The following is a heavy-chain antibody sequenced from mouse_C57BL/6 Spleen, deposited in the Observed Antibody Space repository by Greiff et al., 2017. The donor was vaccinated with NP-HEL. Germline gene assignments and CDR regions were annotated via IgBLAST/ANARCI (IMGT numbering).Heavy chain of an antibody. CDR2: IHPNSGST. J-gene: IGHJ1*03. CDR3: ARCLITTVVATSDFEG. CDR1: GYTFTSYW. D-gene: IGHD1-1*01. Sequence: QVQLQQSGAELVKPGASVKLSCKASGYTFTSYWMHWVKQRPGQGLEWIGMIHPNSGSTNYNEKFKSKATLTVDKSSSTAYMQLSSLTSEDSAVYYCARCLITTVVATSDFEGWGTGTTVTVSS. V-gene: IGHV1-64*01.